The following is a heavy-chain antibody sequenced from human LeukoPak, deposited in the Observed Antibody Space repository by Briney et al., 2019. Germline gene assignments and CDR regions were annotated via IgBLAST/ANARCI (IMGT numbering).Heavy chain of an antibody. CDR1: GYTFTGYY. V-gene: IGHV1-2*02. Sequence: ASVKVSCKASGYTFTGYYMHWVRQAPGQGLEWMGWINPNSGGTNYAQKFQGRVTMTRDTSISTAYMELSRLRSDDTAVYYCARVLKDTRTYYDFWSGYDPGFDYWSQGTLVTVSS. J-gene: IGHJ4*02. D-gene: IGHD3-3*01. CDR3: ARVLKDTRTYYDFWSGYDPGFDY. CDR2: INPNSGGT.